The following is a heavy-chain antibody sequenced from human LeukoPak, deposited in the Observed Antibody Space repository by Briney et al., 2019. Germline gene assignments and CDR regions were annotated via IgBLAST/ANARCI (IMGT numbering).Heavy chain of an antibody. CDR2: FNSDGSST. CDR3: ARDLWFGELLSPGFDY. D-gene: IGHD3-10*01. CDR1: GFTFSSYW. V-gene: IGHV3-74*01. J-gene: IGHJ4*02. Sequence: PGGSLRLSCAASGFTFSSYWMHWVPQAPGKGLVWVSRFNSDGSSTSYADSVKGRFTISRDNAKNTLYLQMNSLRAEDTAVYYCARDLWFGELLSPGFDYWGQGTLVTVSS.